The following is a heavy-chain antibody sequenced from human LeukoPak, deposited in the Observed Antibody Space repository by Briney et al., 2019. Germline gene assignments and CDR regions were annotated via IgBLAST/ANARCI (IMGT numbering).Heavy chain of an antibody. J-gene: IGHJ6*04. CDR1: GGTFSSYA. CDR2: IIPIFGTA. V-gene: IGHV1-69*13. CDR3: ARAMCGGSCYSGYYYGMDV. Sequence: ASVKVSCKASGGTFSSYAISWVRQAPGQGLEWMGGIIPIFGTANYAQKFQGRVTITADESTSTACMELSSLRSEDTAVYYCARAMCGGSCYSGYYYGMDVWGKGTTVTVSS. D-gene: IGHD2-15*01.